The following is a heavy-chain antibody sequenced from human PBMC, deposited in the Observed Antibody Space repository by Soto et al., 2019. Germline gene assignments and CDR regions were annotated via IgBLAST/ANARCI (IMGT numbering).Heavy chain of an antibody. J-gene: IGHJ4*02. V-gene: IGHV3-21*01. Sequence: EVQLVESGGGLVKPGGSLRLSCISSGFTFRTYTMNWVRQAPGKGLEWVSGIRGFSPYTFYAESVKGRFTISRDNAKNSLYLQMNSLRAEDTAVYYCAKEYGSTWIDHWGQGTLVTVSS. D-gene: IGHD6-13*01. CDR3: AKEYGSTWIDH. CDR2: IRGFSPYT. CDR1: GFTFRTYT.